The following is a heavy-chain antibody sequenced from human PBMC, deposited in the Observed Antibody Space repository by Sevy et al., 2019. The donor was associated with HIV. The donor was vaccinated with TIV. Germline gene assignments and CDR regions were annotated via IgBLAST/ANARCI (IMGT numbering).Heavy chain of an antibody. CDR3: ARVIAAAGVDY. J-gene: IGHJ4*02. V-gene: IGHV3-72*01. CDR1: GFTFSDHY. CDR2: TRNKANSYTT. Sequence: GGSMRLSCAASGFTFSDHYMDWVRQAPGKGVEWVGRTRNKANSYTTEYAASVKGRFTISRDDSKNSLYLQMNSLKTEDTAVYYCARVIAAAGVDYWGQGTLVTVSS. D-gene: IGHD6-13*01.